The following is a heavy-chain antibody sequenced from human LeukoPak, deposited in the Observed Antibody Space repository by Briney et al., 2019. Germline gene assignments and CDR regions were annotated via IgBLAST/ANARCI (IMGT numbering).Heavy chain of an antibody. Sequence: SETLSLTCTDSGGSISSYNWSWIRQPPGKGLEWIGYIYYSWSTNYNPSLKSRVTISVDTSKNQYSLKLSSVTAADTAVYYCARGYSYGTPFDYWGQGTLVTVSS. CDR1: GGSISSYN. CDR3: ARGYSYGTPFDY. D-gene: IGHD5-18*01. CDR2: IYYSWST. J-gene: IGHJ4*02. V-gene: IGHV4-59*01.